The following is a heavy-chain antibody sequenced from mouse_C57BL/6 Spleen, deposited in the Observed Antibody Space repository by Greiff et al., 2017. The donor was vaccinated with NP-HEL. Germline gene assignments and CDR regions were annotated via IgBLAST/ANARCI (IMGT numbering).Heavy chain of an antibody. J-gene: IGHJ2*01. Sequence: QVQLQQSGPELVKPGASVKISCKASGYAFSSSWMNWVKQRPGKGLEWIGRIYPGDGDTNYNGKFKGKATLTADKSSSTAYMQLSSLTSEDSAVYFCARRDSSGWYYFDYWGQGTTLTVSS. D-gene: IGHD3-2*02. CDR2: IYPGDGDT. CDR1: GYAFSSSW. CDR3: ARRDSSGWYYFDY. V-gene: IGHV1-82*01.